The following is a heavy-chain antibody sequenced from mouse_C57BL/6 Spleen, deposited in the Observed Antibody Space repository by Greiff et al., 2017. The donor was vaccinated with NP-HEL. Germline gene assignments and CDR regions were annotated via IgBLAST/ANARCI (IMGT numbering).Heavy chain of an antibody. CDR3: ARQGGSSWGYFDV. J-gene: IGHJ1*03. D-gene: IGHD1-1*01. CDR2: ISSGGSYT. V-gene: IGHV5-6*01. Sequence: EVHLVESGGGLVKPGGSLKLSCAASGFTFSSYGMSWVRQTPDKRLEWVATISSGGSYTYYPDSVKGRFTISRDNAKNTLYLQMSSLKSEDTAMYYCARQGGSSWGYFDVWGTGTTVTVSS. CDR1: GFTFSSYG.